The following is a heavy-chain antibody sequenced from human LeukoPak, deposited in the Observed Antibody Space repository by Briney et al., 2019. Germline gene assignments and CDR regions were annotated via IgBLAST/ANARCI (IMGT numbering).Heavy chain of an antibody. Sequence: GGPLRLSCAASGFTFSSYAMSWVRQAPGKGLEWVSAISGSGGSTYYADSVKGRFTISRDNSKNTLYLQMNGLRAEDTAVYYCAKKHTGWTYYFDYWGQGTLVTVSS. CDR2: ISGSGGST. V-gene: IGHV3-23*01. CDR1: GFTFSSYA. D-gene: IGHD6-19*01. CDR3: AKKHTGWTYYFDY. J-gene: IGHJ4*02.